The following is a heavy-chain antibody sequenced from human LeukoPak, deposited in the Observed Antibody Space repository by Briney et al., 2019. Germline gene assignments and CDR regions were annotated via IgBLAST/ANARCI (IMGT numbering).Heavy chain of an antibody. V-gene: IGHV3-48*02. Sequence: GGSLRLSCAASGFTFSSYSMNWVRQAPGKGLEWVSYISSSSSTIYYADSVKGRFTISRDNAKNSLYLQMNSLRDEDTAVYYCAKDPVPNYDFWGGYQTDYYYYGMDVWGQGTTVTVSS. D-gene: IGHD3-3*01. CDR1: GFTFSSYS. CDR3: AKDPVPNYDFWGGYQTDYYYYGMDV. CDR2: ISSSSSTI. J-gene: IGHJ6*02.